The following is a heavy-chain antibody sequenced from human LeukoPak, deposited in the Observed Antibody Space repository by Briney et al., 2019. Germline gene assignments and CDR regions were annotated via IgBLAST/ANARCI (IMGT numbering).Heavy chain of an antibody. CDR2: IYYSGST. CDR3: ARIGSGWYEYYFDY. CDR1: GGSISSSSYY. D-gene: IGHD6-19*01. J-gene: IGHJ4*02. Sequence: SETLSLTRTVSGGSISSSSYYWGWIRQPPGKGLEWIGSIYYSGSTYYNPSLKSRVTISVDTSKNQFSLKLSSVTAADTAVYYCARIGSGWYEYYFDYWGQGTLVTVSS. V-gene: IGHV4-39*07.